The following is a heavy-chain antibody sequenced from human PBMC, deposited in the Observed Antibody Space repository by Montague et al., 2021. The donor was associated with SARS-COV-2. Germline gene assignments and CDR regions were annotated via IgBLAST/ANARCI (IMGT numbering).Heavy chain of an antibody. CDR1: GGSFSGYF. CDR3: ARLGDGVVPAPILGVGPFYSYYYMDV. Sequence: SETLSLTCAVSGGSFSGYFWSWIRQPPGKGLEWIGEINNTGSTKHNPSLKSRVTISVDTSKNQFSLKVTSMTAADTAIYYCARLGDGVVPAPILGVGPFYSYYYMDVWGKGTTVTASS. CDR2: INNTGST. D-gene: IGHD2-2*02. J-gene: IGHJ6*03. V-gene: IGHV4-34*01.